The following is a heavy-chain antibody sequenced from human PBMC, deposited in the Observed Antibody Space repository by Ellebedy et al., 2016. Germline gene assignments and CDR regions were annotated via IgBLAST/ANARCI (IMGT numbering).Heavy chain of an antibody. CDR3: AREDDYGDYLYGMDV. CDR1: GFTFSSYS. V-gene: IGHV3-21*01. J-gene: IGHJ6*02. D-gene: IGHD4-17*01. Sequence: GGSLRLSCAASGFTFSSYSMNWVRQAPGKGLEWVSSISSSSSYIYYADSVKGRFTISRDNAKNSLYLQMNSLRAEDTAVYYCAREDDYGDYLYGMDVWGQGTTVTVSS. CDR2: ISSSSSYI.